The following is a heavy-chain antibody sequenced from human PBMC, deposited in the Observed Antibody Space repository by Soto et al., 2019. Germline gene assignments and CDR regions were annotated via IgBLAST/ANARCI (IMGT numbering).Heavy chain of an antibody. V-gene: IGHV4-31*03. CDR1: GGSISSGGYY. CDR3: ARAVVVPAAMIRFDP. CDR2: IYYSGST. J-gene: IGHJ5*02. Sequence: QVQLQESGPGLVKPSQTLSLTCTVSGGSISSGGYYWSWIRQHPGKGLEWIGYIYYSGSTYYNPSIKSRVTISVDPSKNQFSLKLSSVTAAETAVYYCARAVVVPAAMIRFDPWGQGTLVTVSS. D-gene: IGHD2-2*01.